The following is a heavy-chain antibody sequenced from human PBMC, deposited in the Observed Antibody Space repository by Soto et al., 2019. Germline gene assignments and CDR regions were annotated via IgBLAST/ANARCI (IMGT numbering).Heavy chain of an antibody. J-gene: IGHJ4*02. D-gene: IGHD2-8*01. V-gene: IGHV1-69*12. CDR1: GGTFSSYA. CDR2: IIPIFGTA. Sequence: QVQLVQSGAEVKKPGSSVKVSCKASGGTFSSYAISWVRQAPGQGLEWMGGIIPIFGTANYAQKFQGRVTITADEYTSTANMEMSSMRSEYTAMYYCATSGYCTNGVCSNFDYWGQGTLVTGSS. CDR3: ATSGYCTNGVCSNFDY.